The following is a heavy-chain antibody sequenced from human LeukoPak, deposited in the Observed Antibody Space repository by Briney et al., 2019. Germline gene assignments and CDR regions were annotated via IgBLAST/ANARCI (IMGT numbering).Heavy chain of an antibody. Sequence: ASVKVSCKVSGYTLTELSMHWVRQAPGKGLEWMGGFDPEDGETIYAQKFQGRVTMTEDTSTDTAYMELSSLRSEDTAVSFCATDRGYDILTGYYYWGQGTLVTVSS. CDR1: GYTLTELS. D-gene: IGHD3-9*01. CDR2: FDPEDGET. V-gene: IGHV1-24*01. CDR3: ATDRGYDILTGYYY. J-gene: IGHJ4*02.